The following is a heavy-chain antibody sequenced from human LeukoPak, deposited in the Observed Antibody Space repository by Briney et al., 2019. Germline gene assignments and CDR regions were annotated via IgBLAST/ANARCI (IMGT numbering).Heavy chain of an antibody. CDR2: INHSGST. Sequence: SETQSLTCAVYGGSFSGNYWSWIRQPPGKGLEWIGEINHSGSTNYNPSLKSRFTISVNTSRNQFSLKLSSVIAADTAVYYCARGGRGVPAARRFKGGNWFDPWGQGTLVTVSS. V-gene: IGHV4-34*01. D-gene: IGHD2-2*01. CDR3: ARGGRGVPAARRFKGGNWFDP. J-gene: IGHJ5*02. CDR1: GGSFSGNY.